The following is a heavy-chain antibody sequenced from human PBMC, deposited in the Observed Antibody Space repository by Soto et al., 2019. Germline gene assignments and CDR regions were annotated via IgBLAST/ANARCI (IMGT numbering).Heavy chain of an antibody. V-gene: IGHV1-8*01. J-gene: IGHJ5*02. D-gene: IGHD3-10*01. CDR2: MNPNSGNT. Sequence: ASVKVSCKASGYTFTSYDINWVRQATGQGLEWMGWMNPNSGNTGYAQKFQGRVTMTRNTSISTAYMELSSLRSEDTAVYYCARSLRESRLLWLGELLNWFDPWGHGTLVTVSS. CDR1: GYTFTSYD. CDR3: ARSLRESRLLWLGELLNWFDP.